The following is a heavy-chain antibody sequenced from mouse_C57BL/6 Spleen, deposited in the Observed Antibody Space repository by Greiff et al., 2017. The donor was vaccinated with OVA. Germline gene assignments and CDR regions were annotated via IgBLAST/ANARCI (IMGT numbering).Heavy chain of an antibody. D-gene: IGHD2-4*01. CDR3: ARSSYYDYDDGFAY. J-gene: IGHJ3*01. V-gene: IGHV1-80*01. CDR1: GYAFSSYW. CDR2: IYPGDGDT. Sequence: VQLQQSGAELVKPGASVKISCKASGYAFSSYWMNWVKQRPGLGLEWIGQIYPGDGDTNYNGKFKGKATLTADKSSSTAYMQHSSVTSEDSAVDVCARSSYYDYDDGFAYWGQGTLVTVSA.